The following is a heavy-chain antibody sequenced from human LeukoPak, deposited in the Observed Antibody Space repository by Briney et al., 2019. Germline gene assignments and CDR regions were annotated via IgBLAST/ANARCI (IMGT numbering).Heavy chain of an antibody. CDR2: IIPIFGTA. J-gene: IGHJ4*02. Sequence: GSSVKVSCKASGGTFSSYVISWVRQAPGQGLEWIGRIIPIFGTANSAQKFQGRVTITTDESTSTAYMELSSLRSEDTAVHYCARDALDCSGGSCSDYWGQGTLITVSS. CDR1: GGTFSSYV. V-gene: IGHV1-69*05. D-gene: IGHD2-15*01. CDR3: ARDALDCSGGSCSDY.